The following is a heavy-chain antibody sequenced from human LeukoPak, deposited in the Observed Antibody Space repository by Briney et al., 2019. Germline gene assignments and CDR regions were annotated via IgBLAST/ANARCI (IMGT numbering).Heavy chain of an antibody. D-gene: IGHD5-18*01. J-gene: IGHJ4*02. CDR1: GGTFSSYA. CDR2: IIPIFGTA. Sequence: EASVKVSCKASGGTFSSYAISWVRQAPGQGIEWMGGIIPIFGTANYAQKFQGRVTITADESTSTAYMELSSLRSEDTAVYYCAISTKRGYSYGFDYWGQGTLVTVSS. V-gene: IGHV1-69*13. CDR3: AISTKRGYSYGFDY.